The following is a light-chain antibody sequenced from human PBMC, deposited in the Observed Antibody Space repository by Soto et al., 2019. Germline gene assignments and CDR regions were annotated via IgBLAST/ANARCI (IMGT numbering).Light chain of an antibody. CDR1: SSDVGSYNL. CDR2: EVS. CDR3: CSYAGSSSYV. V-gene: IGLV2-23*02. Sequence: LTQPASVSGSPGQSITVSCTGTSSDVGSYNLVSWYQQHPGKAPKLMIYEVSKRPSGVSNRFSGSKSGNTASLTISWLQAEDEADYYCCSYAGSSSYVFGTGTKVT. J-gene: IGLJ1*01.